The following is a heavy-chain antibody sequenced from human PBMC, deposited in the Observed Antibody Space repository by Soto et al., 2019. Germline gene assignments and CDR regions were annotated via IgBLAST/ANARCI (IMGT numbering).Heavy chain of an antibody. V-gene: IGHV4-59*01. CDR3: ARDGGFGSRGYYGLDV. J-gene: IGHJ6*02. D-gene: IGHD3-10*01. CDR1: GGSISNYY. Sequence: SETLSLTCTVSGGSISNYYWSWIRQPPGKSLEWIGYIYSNGGTNYNPPLKSRVTISLETSKNQFSLKLSSVTAADTAVYYCARDGGFGSRGYYGLDVWGQGTTVTVSS. CDR2: IYSNGGT.